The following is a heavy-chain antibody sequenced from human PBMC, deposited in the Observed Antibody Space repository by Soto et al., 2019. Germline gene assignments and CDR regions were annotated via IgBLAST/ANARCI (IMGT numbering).Heavy chain of an antibody. J-gene: IGHJ4*02. CDR3: ARGSGWYRYYFDY. CDR2: IKQDGSEK. CDR1: GFTFSSYW. Sequence: GWSLRLSCAASGFTFSSYWMSWVRQAPGKGLEWVANIKQDGSEKYYVDSVKGRFTISRDNAKNSLYLQMNSLRAEDTAVYYCARGSGWYRYYFDYWGQGTLVTVSS. V-gene: IGHV3-7*03. D-gene: IGHD6-19*01.